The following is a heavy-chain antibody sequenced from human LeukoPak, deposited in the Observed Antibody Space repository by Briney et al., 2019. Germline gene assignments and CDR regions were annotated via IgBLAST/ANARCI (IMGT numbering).Heavy chain of an antibody. CDR2: ISFDGSYE. D-gene: IGHD6-6*01. CDR1: GFTFSPYA. Sequence: GGSLRLSCAASGFTFSPYAMHWVRQAPGKGLEWVALISFDGSYEYYADSAKGRFTISRDNSKNTLCLLMSSLRPDDTGIYYCARGKQLVPDYWGQGTVVTVSS. V-gene: IGHV3-30*04. J-gene: IGHJ4*02. CDR3: ARGKQLVPDY.